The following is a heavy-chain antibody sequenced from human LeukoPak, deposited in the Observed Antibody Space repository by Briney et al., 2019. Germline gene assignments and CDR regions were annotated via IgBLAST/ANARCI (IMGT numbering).Heavy chain of an antibody. J-gene: IGHJ6*03. Sequence: ASVKVSCKASGYTFTSYALNWVRQAPGQGLEWMGWINTDTGNSTYAQGFTGHFVFSLDTSVNTAYLQISSLKAEDTAVYYCASGYDILTGYYRYYYMDIWGKGTTVTVSS. V-gene: IGHV7-4-1*02. CDR1: GYTFTSYA. D-gene: IGHD3-9*01. CDR2: INTDTGNS. CDR3: ASGYDILTGYYRYYYMDI.